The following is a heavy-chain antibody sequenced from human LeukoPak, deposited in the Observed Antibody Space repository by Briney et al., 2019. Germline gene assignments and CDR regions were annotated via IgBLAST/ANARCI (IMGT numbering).Heavy chain of an antibody. CDR2: ISSSSSTI. V-gene: IGHV3-48*01. D-gene: IGHD4-17*01. J-gene: IGHJ4*02. CDR3: AREPDYGDYADDY. CDR1: GFNFSTYS. Sequence: HPGGSLRLSCAASGFNFSTYSMNWVRQAPGKGLEWVSYISSSSSTIYYADSVKGRFTISRDNAKNSLYLQMNSLRAEDTAVYYCAREPDYGDYADDYWGQGTLVTVSS.